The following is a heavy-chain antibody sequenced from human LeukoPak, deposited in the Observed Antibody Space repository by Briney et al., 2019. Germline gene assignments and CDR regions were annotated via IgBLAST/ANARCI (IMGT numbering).Heavy chain of an antibody. CDR2: IYYSGST. Sequence: SGTLSLTCTVSGGSISSSSYYWGWIRQPPGKGLEWIGSIYYSGSTYYNPSLKSRVTISVDTSKNQFSLKLSSVTAADTAVYYCARMVWNGVASDFDYWGQGTLVTVSS. CDR1: GGSISSSSYY. J-gene: IGHJ4*02. CDR3: ARMVWNGVASDFDY. D-gene: IGHD1-1*01. V-gene: IGHV4-39*01.